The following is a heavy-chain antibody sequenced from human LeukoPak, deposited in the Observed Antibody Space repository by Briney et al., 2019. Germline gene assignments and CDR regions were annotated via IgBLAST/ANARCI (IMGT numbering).Heavy chain of an antibody. V-gene: IGHV1-69*01. CDR1: GGTFSSYA. J-gene: IGHJ4*02. D-gene: IGHD5-24*01. CDR2: IIPIFGTA. Sequence: GASVKVSCKASGGTFSSYAISWVRQAPGQGLEWMGGIIPIFGTANYAQKFQGRVTITADESTSTAYMELSSLRSEDTAVYYCASLQSTRDGYTLGYWGQGTLVTVSS. CDR3: ASLQSTRDGYTLGY.